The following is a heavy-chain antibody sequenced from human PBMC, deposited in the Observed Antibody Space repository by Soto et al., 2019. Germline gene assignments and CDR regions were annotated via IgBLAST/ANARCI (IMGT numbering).Heavy chain of an antibody. V-gene: IGHV6-1*01. CDR1: GDSVSSNSAA. Sequence: KQSPTLSLTCAISGDSVSSNSAAWNWIRQSPSRGLEWLGRTYYRSKWYNDYAVSVKSRITINPDTSKNQFSLQLNSVTPEDTAVYYCARVGSSGWYHRYYFDYWGQGTLVTVSS. CDR3: ARVGSSGWYHRYYFDY. D-gene: IGHD6-19*01. CDR2: TYYRSKWYN. J-gene: IGHJ4*02.